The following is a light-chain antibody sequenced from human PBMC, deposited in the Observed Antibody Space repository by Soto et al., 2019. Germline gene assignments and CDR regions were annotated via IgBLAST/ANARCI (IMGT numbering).Light chain of an antibody. CDR3: QQYGSSPPWT. J-gene: IGKJ1*01. CDR1: QSVSRSY. Sequence: EIVLTQSPGTLSLSPGERATLSCRASQSVSRSYLAWYQQKPGQAPRLLIYGASRRATGIPDRFSGNGSGTDFTLTISRLAPEDFAVYYCQQYGSSPPWTFGEGPNVAIK. V-gene: IGKV3-20*01. CDR2: GAS.